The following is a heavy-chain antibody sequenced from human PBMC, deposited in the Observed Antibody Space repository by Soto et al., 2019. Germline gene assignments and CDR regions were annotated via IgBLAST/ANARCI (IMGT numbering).Heavy chain of an antibody. Sequence: GGSLRLSCAASGFTFSTFDMHWVRQAAGKGLEWVSAIGTTGDTFYPDSVKGRFTISRENAKNSLYLQMNSLRAEDTAVYYCSAIDTRDSNNWSGGFWGQGILVTVSS. J-gene: IGHJ1*01. CDR2: IGTTGDT. CDR1: GFTFSTFD. D-gene: IGHD6-13*01. CDR3: SAIDTRDSNNWSGGF. V-gene: IGHV3-13*01.